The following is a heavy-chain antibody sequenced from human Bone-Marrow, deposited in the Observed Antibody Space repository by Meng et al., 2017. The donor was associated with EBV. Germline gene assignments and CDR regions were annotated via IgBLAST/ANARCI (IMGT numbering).Heavy chain of an antibody. CDR2: INPLTGVT. J-gene: IGHJ4*02. CDR1: GYNFRNYF. CDR3: AGGWAPDY. D-gene: IGHD6-19*01. Sequence: QVQLLQSGAEVKKPGASVKVSCKASGYNFRNYFMHWVRQAPGQGLEYMGRINPLTGVTNYVQKFQGRVTVTRDTSISTSYMELSGLTHDDTAVYFCAGGWAPDYWGQGTLVTVSS. V-gene: IGHV1-2*06.